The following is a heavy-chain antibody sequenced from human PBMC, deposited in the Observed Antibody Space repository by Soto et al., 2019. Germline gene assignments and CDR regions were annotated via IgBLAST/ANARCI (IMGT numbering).Heavy chain of an antibody. D-gene: IGHD6-6*01. J-gene: IGHJ6*02. V-gene: IGHV3-23*01. CDR3: AKGARSSYSYGLDV. CDR2: TTGSGGST. CDR1: GFTFSSYA. Sequence: EVQLLESGGGLIQPGGSLRLSCAASGFTFSSYAMSWVRQAPGKGLEWVSGTTGSGGSTFYADSVKGRFTISRDNSESTLYLQMNSLRAEDTALYYCAKGARSSYSYGLDVWGQGTTVTVSS.